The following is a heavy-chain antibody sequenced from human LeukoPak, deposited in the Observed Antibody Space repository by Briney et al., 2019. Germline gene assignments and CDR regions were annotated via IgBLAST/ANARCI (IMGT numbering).Heavy chain of an antibody. Sequence: SETLFLTCTVSGGSISSSSYYWVWIRQPPGKGLEWIGSIYSGGSTYYKPSLKSRVTISVDTSKNQFSLRLSSVTAADTAVYYCARYGATVTAGLGYWGQGTLVTVSS. CDR1: GGSISSSSYY. J-gene: IGHJ4*02. D-gene: IGHD4-17*01. CDR3: ARYGATVTAGLGY. V-gene: IGHV4-39*01. CDR2: IYSGGST.